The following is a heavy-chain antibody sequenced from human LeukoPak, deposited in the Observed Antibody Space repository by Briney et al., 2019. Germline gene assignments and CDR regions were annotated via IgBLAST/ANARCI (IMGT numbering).Heavy chain of an antibody. CDR2: IIPILGIA. J-gene: IGHJ6*02. CDR3: ARPNNIVVVPAALARDYYYGMDV. CDR1: GGTFSSYA. D-gene: IGHD2-2*01. Sequence: SVKVSCKASGGTFSSYAISWVRQAPGQGLEWMGRIIPILGIANYAQKFQGRVTITADKSTSTAYMELSSLRFEDTAVYYCARPNNIVVVPAALARDYYYGMDVWGQGTPVTVSS. V-gene: IGHV1-69*04.